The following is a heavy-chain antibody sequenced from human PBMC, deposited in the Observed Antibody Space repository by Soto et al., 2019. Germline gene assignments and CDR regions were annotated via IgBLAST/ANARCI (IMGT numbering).Heavy chain of an antibody. CDR1: GGSISSYY. Sequence: SETLSLTCTVSGGSISSYYWSWIRQPPGKGLEWIGYIYYSGSTNYNPSLKSRVTISVDTSKNQFSLKLSSVTAADTAVYYCARNYGDYVLDYWGQGTLVTVSS. D-gene: IGHD4-17*01. CDR3: ARNYGDYVLDY. V-gene: IGHV4-59*08. CDR2: IYYSGST. J-gene: IGHJ4*02.